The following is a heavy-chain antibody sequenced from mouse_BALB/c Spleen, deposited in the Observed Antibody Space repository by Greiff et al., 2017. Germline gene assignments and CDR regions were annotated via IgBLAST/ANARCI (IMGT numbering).Heavy chain of an antibody. CDR3: AREGGYGNYFDY. CDR2: IYPGNVNT. D-gene: IGHD2-1*01. J-gene: IGHJ2*01. V-gene: IGHV1S56*01. Sequence: QVQLQQSGPELVKPGASVRISCKASGYTFTSYYIHWVKQRPGQGLEWIGWIYPGNVNTKYNEKFKGKATLTADKSSSTAYMQLSSLTSEDSAVYFCAREGGYGNYFDYWGQGTTLTVSS. CDR1: GYTFTSYY.